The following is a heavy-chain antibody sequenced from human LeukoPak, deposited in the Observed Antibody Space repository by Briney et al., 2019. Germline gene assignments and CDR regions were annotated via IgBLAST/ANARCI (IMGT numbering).Heavy chain of an antibody. Sequence: RASVKVSCKVSGGTFSSYAVSWVRQAPGHGLEWMGGIIPIFGTANYAQKFQGRVTITADESTSTAYMELSSLRSEDTAVYYCARVGLLLSPLDPWGQGTLVTVSS. CDR2: IIPIFGTA. D-gene: IGHD2-21*02. CDR3: ARVGLLLSPLDP. J-gene: IGHJ5*02. CDR1: GGTFSSYA. V-gene: IGHV1-69*13.